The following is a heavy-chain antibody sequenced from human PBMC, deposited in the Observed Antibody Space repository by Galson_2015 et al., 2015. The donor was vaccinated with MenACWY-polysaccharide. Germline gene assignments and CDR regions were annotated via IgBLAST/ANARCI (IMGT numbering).Heavy chain of an antibody. CDR3: ARSGYHDEADDF. D-gene: IGHD2-15*01. Sequence: SVKVSCKASGYNFNVYGVTWVRQAPGQGLEWVGWTSPYNGDKKYAQKLLGRVTLTTDTSTSTAYMELRSLTSDDTAVYYCARSGYHDEADDFWGQGTLVSVSS. V-gene: IGHV1-18*01. J-gene: IGHJ4*02. CDR1: GYNFNVYG. CDR2: TSPYNGDK.